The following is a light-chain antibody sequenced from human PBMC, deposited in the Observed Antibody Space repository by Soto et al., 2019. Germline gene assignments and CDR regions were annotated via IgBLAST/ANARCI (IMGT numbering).Light chain of an antibody. CDR1: QSISSW. J-gene: IGKJ1*01. Sequence: DIQMTQSPSTLSASVGDRVTITCRASQSISSWLAWYQQKPGKAPKLLIYKASSLESGVPSRFSGSGSGTEFTLAISSLQPDDSATYYCQQYNRTFGQGTKVVIK. CDR2: KAS. CDR3: QQYNRT. V-gene: IGKV1-5*03.